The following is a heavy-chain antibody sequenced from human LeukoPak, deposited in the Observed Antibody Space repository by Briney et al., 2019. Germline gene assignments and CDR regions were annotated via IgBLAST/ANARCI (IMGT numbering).Heavy chain of an antibody. CDR1: GGSFSGYY. CDR3: ARAEYSSSSPDY. Sequence: SETLSLTCAVYGGSFSGYYWSWIRQPPGKGLEWIGEINHSGSTNYNPSLKSRVTISVDTSKNQFSLKLSSVTAADTAVYYCARAEYSSSSPDYWGQGTLVTVSS. J-gene: IGHJ4*02. D-gene: IGHD6-6*01. V-gene: IGHV4-34*01. CDR2: INHSGST.